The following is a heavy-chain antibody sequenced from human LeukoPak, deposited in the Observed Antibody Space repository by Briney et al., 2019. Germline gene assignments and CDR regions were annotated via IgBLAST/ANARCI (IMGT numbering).Heavy chain of an antibody. J-gene: IGHJ4*02. V-gene: IGHV3-21*04. Sequence: GGSLRLSCAASGFTFSSYSMNWVRQAPGKGLEWVSSISSSSYIYYADSVKGRFTISRDNAKNSLYLQMNSLRAEDTAVYYCARGVANYYDSSGYQNWGQGTLVTVSS. CDR3: ARGVANYYDSSGYQN. CDR2: ISSSSYI. CDR1: GFTFSSYS. D-gene: IGHD3-22*01.